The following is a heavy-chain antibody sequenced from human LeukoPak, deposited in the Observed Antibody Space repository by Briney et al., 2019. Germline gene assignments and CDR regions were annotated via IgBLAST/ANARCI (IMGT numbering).Heavy chain of an antibody. D-gene: IGHD1-14*01. CDR3: AREILGGFNPGAY. Sequence: SETLSLTCTVSLDSTTSNFWSWVSQPPGKGLEWIGEIHRSGSPNYNPSLHSRVTISIDRSSNQIALELSSVTAADTAVYYCAREILGGFNPGAYWGQGTLVTVSS. J-gene: IGHJ4*02. CDR1: LDSTTSNF. V-gene: IGHV4-4*02. CDR2: IHRSGSP.